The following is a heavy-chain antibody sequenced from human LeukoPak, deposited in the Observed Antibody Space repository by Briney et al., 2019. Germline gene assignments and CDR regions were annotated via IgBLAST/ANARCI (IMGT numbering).Heavy chain of an antibody. CDR1: GFTFSKYA. CDR2: ISSTGGTR. V-gene: IGHV3-48*02. D-gene: IGHD6-19*01. CDR3: ARDGVYSNGRGDY. Sequence: PGGSLRLSCAASGFTFSKYAMSWVRQAPGKGLEWVSYISSTGGTRYYADSVKGRFTLSRDNAKNSLFLQMNSLRDEDTAVYYCARDGVYSNGRGDYWGQGTLVTVSS. J-gene: IGHJ4*02.